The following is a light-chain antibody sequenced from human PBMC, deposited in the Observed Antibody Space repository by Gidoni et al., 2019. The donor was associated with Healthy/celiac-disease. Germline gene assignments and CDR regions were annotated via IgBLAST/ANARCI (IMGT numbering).Light chain of an antibody. V-gene: IGLV3-21*03. CDR2: DDS. J-gene: IGLJ1*01. Sequence: YVLTQPPSVSVAPGTTARITCGGNNIGSKSVNWYQQKPGQAPWLVVYDDSHRRPGIPERFAGSNSGNTATLTISRVEAGDEADYYCQVWDSSSDHLYVFGTGTKVTVL. CDR1: NIGSKS. CDR3: QVWDSSSDHLYV.